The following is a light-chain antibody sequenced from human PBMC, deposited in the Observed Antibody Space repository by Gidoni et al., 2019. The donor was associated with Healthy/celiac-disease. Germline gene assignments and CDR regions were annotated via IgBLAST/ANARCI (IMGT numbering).Light chain of an antibody. CDR3: SSSTSSNTVV. Sequence: QSALTQPASVSGSPGRSITISCTGTSSDVGAYNYVSWYQQHPGKAPKLMIYEVTNRPSGVSNRFSGSKSGNTASLTISGLQAEDEADYYCSSSTSSNTVVFGGGTKLTVL. CDR2: EVT. CDR1: SSDVGAYNY. V-gene: IGLV2-14*01. J-gene: IGLJ2*01.